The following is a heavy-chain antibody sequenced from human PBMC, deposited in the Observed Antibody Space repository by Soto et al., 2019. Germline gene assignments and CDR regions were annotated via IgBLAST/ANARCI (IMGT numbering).Heavy chain of an antibody. D-gene: IGHD3-10*01. CDR3: ARDRGGGYNPGSWFDP. V-gene: IGHV1-46*01. CDR1: GYTFTSYY. CDR2: INPSGGST. Sequence: ASVKVSCKASGYTFTSYYMHWVRQAPGQGLEWMGIINPSGGSTSYAQKFQGRVTMTRDTSTSTVYRELSSLRSEDTAVYYCARDRGGGYNPGSWFDPWGQGTLVTVSS. J-gene: IGHJ5*02.